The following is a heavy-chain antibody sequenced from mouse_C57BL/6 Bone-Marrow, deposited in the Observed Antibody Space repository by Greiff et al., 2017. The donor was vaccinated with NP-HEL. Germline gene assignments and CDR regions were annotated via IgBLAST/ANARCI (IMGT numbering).Heavy chain of an antibody. CDR1: GFTFSDYG. Sequence: EVHLVESGGGLVKPGGSLKLSCAASGFTFSDYGMHWVRQAPEKGLEWVAYISSGSSTIHYADTVKGRFTISRDNAKNTLFLQMTSLRSEDAAMYSCATLRAAQVYYAMDYWGQGTSVTVSS. J-gene: IGHJ4*01. V-gene: IGHV5-17*01. CDR3: ATLRAAQVYYAMDY. CDR2: ISSGSSTI. D-gene: IGHD3-2*02.